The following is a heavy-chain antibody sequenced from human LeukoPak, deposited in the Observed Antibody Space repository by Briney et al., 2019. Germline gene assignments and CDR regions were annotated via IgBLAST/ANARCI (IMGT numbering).Heavy chain of an antibody. V-gene: IGHV3-49*03. D-gene: IGHD1-26*01. CDR2: IGSKPYGGTT. CDR1: GFTFRDYV. CDR3: TRDGVSGSYREDY. J-gene: IGHJ4*02. Sequence: GGSLRLSCVASGFTFRDYVMSWFRQAPGKGLEWVGFIGSKPYGGTTEYAASVKGRFTISRDDSKSIAYLQMNSLKTEDTAVYYCTRDGVSGSYREDYWGQGTLVTVSS.